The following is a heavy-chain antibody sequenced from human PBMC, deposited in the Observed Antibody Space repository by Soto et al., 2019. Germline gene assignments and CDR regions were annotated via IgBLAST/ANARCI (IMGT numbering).Heavy chain of an antibody. D-gene: IGHD5-18*01. CDR2: IYYSGST. CDR1: GGSISSSSYY. V-gene: IGHV4-39*01. CDR3: ARHLGGGASYGS. Sequence: QLQLQESGPGLVKPSETLSLTCTVSGGSISSSSYYWGWIRQPPGKGLEWIGSIYYSGSTYYNPSLKSRVTISVDTSKNQFSLKLSSVTAADTAVYSCARHLGGGASYGSWGQGTLVTVSS. J-gene: IGHJ4*02.